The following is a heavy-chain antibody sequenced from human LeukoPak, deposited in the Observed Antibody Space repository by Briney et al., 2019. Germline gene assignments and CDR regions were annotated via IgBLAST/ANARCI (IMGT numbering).Heavy chain of an antibody. V-gene: IGHV3-30*04. CDR3: SLTTLAVVYYFDY. D-gene: IGHD1/OR15-1a*01. J-gene: IGHJ4*02. CDR2: ISSDGTNK. Sequence: GGSLRLSCSASGLTFSDYAMHWVRQAPGKGLEWVALISSDGTNKYYAESVRGRFTISRDNSANTLYLYMNSLTGAGTSVYYCSLTTLAVVYYFDYWGQGTLVTVSS. CDR1: GLTFSDYA.